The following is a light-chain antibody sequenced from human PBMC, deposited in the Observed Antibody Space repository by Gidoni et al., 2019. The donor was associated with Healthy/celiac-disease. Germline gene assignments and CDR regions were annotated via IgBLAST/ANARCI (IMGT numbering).Light chain of an antibody. V-gene: IGLV1-44*01. CDR2: SNN. CDR3: AAWDDSLNGWV. CDR1: SSHIGSNT. Sequence: GPRVTISCSGSSSHIGSNTVNWYQQLPGTAPKLLIYSNNQRTSGVPDRFSGSKSGTSASLAISGLQAEDEADYYCAAWDDSLNGWVFGGGTKLTVL. J-gene: IGLJ3*02.